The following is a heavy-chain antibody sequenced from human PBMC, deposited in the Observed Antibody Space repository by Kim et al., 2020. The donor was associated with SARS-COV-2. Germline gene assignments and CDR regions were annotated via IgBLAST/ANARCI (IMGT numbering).Heavy chain of an antibody. D-gene: IGHD3-10*01. J-gene: IGHJ5*02. CDR2: IYWDGEK. CDR3: AHRTSPYKQDTWFEA. CDR1: GFSLNSGGVR. Sequence: SGPTLVNPTQTLTLTCAFSGFSLNSGGVRVGWIRQPPGKPLEWLALIYWDGEKRYRPSLGNRLAITGDASRKQVALTMASVDPLDTGTYYCAHRTSPYKQDTWFEAWGQGTLVTVSS. V-gene: IGHV2-5*02.